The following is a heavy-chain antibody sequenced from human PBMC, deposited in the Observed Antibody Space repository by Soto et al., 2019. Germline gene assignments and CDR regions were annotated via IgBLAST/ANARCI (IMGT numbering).Heavy chain of an antibody. D-gene: IGHD6-19*01. J-gene: IGHJ6*02. CDR2: IIPIFGTA. V-gene: IGHV1-69*13. CDR1: GGTFSSYA. CDR3: ARGKGRQWLYPVSYYGMDG. Sequence: SVKVSCKASGGTFSSYAISWVRQAPGQGLEWMGGIIPIFGTANYAQKFQGRVTITADESTSTAYMELSSLRSEDTAVYYCARGKGRQWLYPVSYYGMDGWGQGSTVPVSS.